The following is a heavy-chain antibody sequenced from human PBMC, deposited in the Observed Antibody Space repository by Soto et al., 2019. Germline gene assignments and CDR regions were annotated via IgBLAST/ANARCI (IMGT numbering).Heavy chain of an antibody. J-gene: IGHJ4*01. CDR2: ISAYNGNT. CDR1: XXXXXXXX. V-gene: IGHV1-18*01. CDR3: ARGEGHDY. Sequence: APAKVSXKPXXXXXXXXXXNWVRHPPAPGLEWMGWISAYNGNTNYAQRLQGRVTMTTDTSTSTAYMELRSLRSDDTAVYYCARGEGHDYWG.